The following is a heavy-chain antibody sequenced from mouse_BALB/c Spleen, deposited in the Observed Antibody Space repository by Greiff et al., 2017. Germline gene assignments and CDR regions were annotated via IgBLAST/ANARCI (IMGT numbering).Heavy chain of an antibody. CDR3: ARYPLYGSSYYWYFDV. Sequence: EVKLVESGPSLVKPSQTLSLTCSVTGDSITSGYWNWIRKFPGNKLEYMGYISYSGSTYYNPSLKSRISITRDTSKNQYYLQLNSVTTEDTATYYCARYPLYGSSYYWYFDVWGAGTTVTVSS. J-gene: IGHJ1*01. CDR2: ISYSGST. CDR1: GDSITSGY. D-gene: IGHD1-1*01. V-gene: IGHV3-8*02.